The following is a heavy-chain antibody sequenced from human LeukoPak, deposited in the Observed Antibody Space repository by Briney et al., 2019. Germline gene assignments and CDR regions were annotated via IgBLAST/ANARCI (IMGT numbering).Heavy chain of an antibody. CDR1: GYTFTSYG. CDR3: ARHWYYYDSSGYFTGELDY. Sequence: GASVKVSCKASGYTFTSYGISWVRQAPGQGLEWMGWISAYNGNTNYAQKLQGRVTMTTDTSTSTAYMELRSLRSDDTAVYYCARHWYYYDSSGYFTGELDYWGQGTLVTVSS. D-gene: IGHD3-22*01. V-gene: IGHV1-18*01. CDR2: ISAYNGNT. J-gene: IGHJ4*02.